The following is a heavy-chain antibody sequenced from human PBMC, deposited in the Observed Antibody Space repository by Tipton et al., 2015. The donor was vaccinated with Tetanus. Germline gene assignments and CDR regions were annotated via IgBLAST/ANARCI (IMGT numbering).Heavy chain of an antibody. J-gene: IGHJ4*02. Sequence: VQLVQSGGEVKKPGESLKISCKGSGYIFNNYWIGWVRQKPGKGLELMGIIYPGDSDTRYSPSFQGQVTISVDKSINTAYLQWSSLKASDTSMFYCARAHCTDGVCNFDFWGQGALVTFAS. CDR2: IYPGDSDT. CDR1: GYIFNNYW. V-gene: IGHV5-51*01. CDR3: ARAHCTDGVCNFDF. D-gene: IGHD2-8*01.